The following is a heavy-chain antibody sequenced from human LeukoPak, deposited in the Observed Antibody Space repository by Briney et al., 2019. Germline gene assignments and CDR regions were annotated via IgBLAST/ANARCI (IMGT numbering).Heavy chain of an antibody. D-gene: IGHD5-24*01. CDR1: GFTFSSYA. CDR3: ARVSHWGYNFDAFDI. CDR2: ISGSGGST. V-gene: IGHV3-23*01. J-gene: IGHJ3*02. Sequence: GGSLRLSCAASGFTFSSYAMSWVRQAPGKGLEWVSAISGSGGSTYYADSVKGRFTISRDNAKNSLYLQMNSLRAEDTAVYYCARVSHWGYNFDAFDIWGQGTMVTVSS.